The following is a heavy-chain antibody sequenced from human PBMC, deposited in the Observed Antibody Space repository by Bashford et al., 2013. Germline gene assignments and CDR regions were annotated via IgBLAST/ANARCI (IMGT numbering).Heavy chain of an antibody. V-gene: IGHV1-18*01. CDR3: ARDIDYTYSDY. Sequence: VRQAPGQGLEWMGWINGYNGHTSYAQKLQDRVTLTTDTSTTTAYMELWSLRSDDTAVYYCARDIDYTYSDYWGLGNPGHRLL. J-gene: IGHJ4*02. D-gene: IGHD4-11*01. CDR2: INGYNGHT.